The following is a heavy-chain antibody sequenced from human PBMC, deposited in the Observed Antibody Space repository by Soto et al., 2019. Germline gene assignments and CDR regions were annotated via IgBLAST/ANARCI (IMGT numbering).Heavy chain of an antibody. Sequence: EVQLVESGGGVVRPGGSLRLSCAASEFTFDHYGMGWVRQAPGKGLEWVSGISWNGRSTGFAESVKGRFTISRDSAKSSLYLQMNSLRAEDTAFYYCARYYATTNWYDFDYWGQGTLVTVSS. J-gene: IGHJ4*02. CDR1: EFTFDHYG. CDR3: ARYYATTNWYDFDY. CDR2: ISWNGRST. V-gene: IGHV3-20*04. D-gene: IGHD1-1*01.